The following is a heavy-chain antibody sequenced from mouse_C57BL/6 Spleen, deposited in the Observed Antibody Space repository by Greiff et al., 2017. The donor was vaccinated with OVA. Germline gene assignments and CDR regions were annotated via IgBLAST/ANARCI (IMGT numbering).Heavy chain of an antibody. CDR1: GYAFSSYW. Sequence: QVQLQQSGAELVKPGASVKISCKASGYAFSSYWMNWVKQRPGKGLEWIGQIYPGDGYTHYNGKFKGKATLTADTSSSTAYMQPSSLTAEDTAVDSCARGGWDGAMDYWGQGTSVTVSS. CDR2: IYPGDGYT. J-gene: IGHJ4*01. V-gene: IGHV1-80*01. D-gene: IGHD4-1*01. CDR3: ARGGWDGAMDY.